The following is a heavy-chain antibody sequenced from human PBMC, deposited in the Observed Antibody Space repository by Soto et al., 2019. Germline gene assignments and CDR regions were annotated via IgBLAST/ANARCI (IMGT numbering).Heavy chain of an antibody. CDR3: ARAYCGGDCYSGFHY. CDR1: GYSFTSYW. J-gene: IGHJ4*02. D-gene: IGHD2-21*02. CDR2: IYPGDSDT. Sequence: PGESLKISCKGSGYSFTSYWIGWVRQMPGKGLEWMGIIYPGDSDTRYSPSFQGQVTISADKSISTAYLQWSSLKASDTAMYYCARAYCGGDCYSGFHYWGQGTLVTVSS. V-gene: IGHV5-51*01.